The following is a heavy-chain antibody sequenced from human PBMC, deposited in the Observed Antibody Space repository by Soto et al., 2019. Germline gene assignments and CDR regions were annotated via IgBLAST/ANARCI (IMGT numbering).Heavy chain of an antibody. D-gene: IGHD1-1*01. CDR1: GFTFSSYG. CDR3: ARGRQLGRYGMYV. J-gene: IGHJ6*02. V-gene: IGHV3-33*01. CDR2: IWYDGSNK. Sequence: RGYLRLSCAASGFTFSSYGMHVVRQAPGKGLKWVAVIWYDGSNKYYADSVKGRFTISRDNSKNTLYLQMNSLRAEDTAVYYCARGRQLGRYGMYVWGQGTTVIGSS.